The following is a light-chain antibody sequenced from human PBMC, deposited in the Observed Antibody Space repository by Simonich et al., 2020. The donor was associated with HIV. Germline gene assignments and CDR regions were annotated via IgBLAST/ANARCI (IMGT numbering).Light chain of an antibody. J-gene: IGLJ2*01. CDR2: DVI. CDR1: SSDVGAYNY. V-gene: IGLV2-14*01. Sequence: QSALTQPASVSGSPGQSITISCTGTSSDVGAYNYVSWYQQHPGKAPKLMIYDVIKRPSGVSNRFSGSKSGNTASLTISGLQAEDEADYYCSSYISSSTVFGGGTKLTVL. CDR3: SSYISSSTV.